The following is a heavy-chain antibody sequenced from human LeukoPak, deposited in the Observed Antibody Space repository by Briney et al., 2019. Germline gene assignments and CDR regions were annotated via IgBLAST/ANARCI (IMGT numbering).Heavy chain of an antibody. CDR1: GGSISSSNW. V-gene: IGHV4-4*02. D-gene: IGHD1-26*01. J-gene: IGHJ4*02. Sequence: SRTLSLTCAVSGGSISSSNWWSWVRQPPGKGLEWIGEIYHSGSTNYKRSLKSRVTISVDRSKNEFSRKLSSVTAADTAVYYCARGDSGFDYWGQGTLVTVSS. CDR3: ARGDSGFDY. CDR2: IYHSGST.